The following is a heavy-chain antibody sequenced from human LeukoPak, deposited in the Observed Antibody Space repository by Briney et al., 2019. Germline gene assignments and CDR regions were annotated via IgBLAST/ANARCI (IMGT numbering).Heavy chain of an antibody. CDR3: TRHGVWREGLASDPFDL. CDR1: GYIFGNSW. D-gene: IGHD3-3*01. CDR2: IDPSDSYI. J-gene: IGHJ3*01. V-gene: IGHV5-10-1*01. Sequence: GESLKISCKGSGYIFGNSWISWVRQMPGKGLEWMGRIDPSDSYINYSPSFEGHIILSADKSIDTAYLQWRSLKASDTATYYCTRHGVWREGLASDPFDLWGQGTMVTVSS.